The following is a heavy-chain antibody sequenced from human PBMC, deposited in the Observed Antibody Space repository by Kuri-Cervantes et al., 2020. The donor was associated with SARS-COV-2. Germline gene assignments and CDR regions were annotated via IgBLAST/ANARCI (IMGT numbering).Heavy chain of an antibody. CDR1: GFTFSDFY. CDR3: ARDRYCSSTSCYDAFDI. Sequence: GGSLSLSCAASGFTFSDFYMSWIRQAPGKGLEWVSYISGSSSTIYYSDPVKGRFTISRDNAKNSLYLQMNCLRAEDTAVYYCARDRYCSSTSCYDAFDIWGQGTMVTVSS. V-gene: IGHV3-11*04. D-gene: IGHD2-2*01. CDR2: ISGSSSTI. J-gene: IGHJ3*02.